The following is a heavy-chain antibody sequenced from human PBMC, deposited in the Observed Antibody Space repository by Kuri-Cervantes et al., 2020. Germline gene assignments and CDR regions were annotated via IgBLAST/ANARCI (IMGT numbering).Heavy chain of an antibody. Sequence: SETLSLTCTVSGESIISYYWSWIRQPPGKGLEWIGYIYYTGSTNYNPSLKSRVTISVDTSKNQFSLKLSSVTAADTAVYYCARGRYYYYYMDVWGKGTTVTVSS. J-gene: IGHJ6*03. CDR2: IYYTGST. CDR1: GESIISYY. V-gene: IGHV4-59*01. CDR3: ARGRYYYYYMDV. D-gene: IGHD3-10*01.